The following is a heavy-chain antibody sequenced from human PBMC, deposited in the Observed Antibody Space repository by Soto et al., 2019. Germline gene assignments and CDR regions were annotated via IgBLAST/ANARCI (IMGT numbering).Heavy chain of an antibody. CDR3: AKDDSYGYNDY. V-gene: IGHV3-23*01. J-gene: IGHJ4*02. CDR2: ISGSGGST. CDR1: GFTFSSYA. Sequence: GGSLRLSCAASGFTFSSYAMSWVRQAPGKGLEWVSAISGSGGSTYYADSVKGRFTISRDNSKNTLYLQMNSLSAGDTAVYYCAKDDSYGYNDYWGQGTLVTVSS. D-gene: IGHD5-18*01.